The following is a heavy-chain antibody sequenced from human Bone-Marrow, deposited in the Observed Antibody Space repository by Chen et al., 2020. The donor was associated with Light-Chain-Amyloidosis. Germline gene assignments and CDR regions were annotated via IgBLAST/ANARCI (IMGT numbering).Heavy chain of an antibody. D-gene: IGHD3-10*01. CDR1: GFNFSSFG. CDR3: TRKGGYFDF. V-gene: IGHV3-23*04. CDR2: VSGSTVST. J-gene: IGHJ4*02. Sequence: EVKLVESGGGLVQPGGSLRLSCATAGFNFSSFGMSWVRQAPGKGLEWVSTVSGSTVSTYYAGAVKGRFIISRDNSKSTLYLQMNRLRAGDTAVYFCTRKGGYFDFWGQGSLVTVSS.